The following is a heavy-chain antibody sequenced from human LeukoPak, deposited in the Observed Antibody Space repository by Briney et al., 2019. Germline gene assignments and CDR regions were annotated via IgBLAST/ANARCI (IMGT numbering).Heavy chain of an antibody. D-gene: IGHD1-26*01. CDR3: ARASMRGSLYYFDY. Sequence: GGSLRLSCAASGLTFSSYAMSWVRQAPGKGLEWVGRTRNKANSYTTEYAASVKGRFTISRDDSKNSLYLQMNSLKTEDTAVYYCARASMRGSLYYFDYWGQGTLVTVSS. J-gene: IGHJ4*02. V-gene: IGHV3-72*01. CDR2: TRNKANSYTT. CDR1: GLTFSSYA.